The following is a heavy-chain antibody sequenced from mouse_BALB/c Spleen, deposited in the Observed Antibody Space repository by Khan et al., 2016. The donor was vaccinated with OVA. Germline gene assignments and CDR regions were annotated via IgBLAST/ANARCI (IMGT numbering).Heavy chain of an antibody. J-gene: IGHJ3*01. CDR1: GYIFTNYG. CDR3: ARGAFYYGRGKNAWFAY. V-gene: IGHV9-3-1*01. CDR2: INTYTGEP. D-gene: IGHD1-1*01. Sequence: QIQLVQSGPELKKPGETVKISCKASGYIFTNYGMNWVKQAPGQGLKWMGWINTYTGEPTYADDLRGRFAFSWETSASTAYLQINNLKNEDTATYFCARGAFYYGRGKNAWFAYGGQGTLVTVSA.